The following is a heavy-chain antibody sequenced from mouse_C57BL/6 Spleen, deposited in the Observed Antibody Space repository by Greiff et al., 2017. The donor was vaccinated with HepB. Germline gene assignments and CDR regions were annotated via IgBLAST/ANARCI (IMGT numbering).Heavy chain of an antibody. CDR3: ARSSFYGNYPFDY. J-gene: IGHJ2*01. D-gene: IGHD2-10*01. CDR1: GFTFTDYY. V-gene: IGHV7-3*01. CDR2: IRNKANGYTT. Sequence: EVQLQESGGGLVQPGGSLSLSCAASGFTFTDYYMSWVRQPPGKALEWLGFIRNKANGYTTEYSASVKGRFTISRDNSQSILYLQMNALRAEDSATYYCARSSFYGNYPFDYWGQGTTLTVSS.